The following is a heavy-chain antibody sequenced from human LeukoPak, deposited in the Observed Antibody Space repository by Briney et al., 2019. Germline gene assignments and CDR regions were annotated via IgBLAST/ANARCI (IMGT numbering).Heavy chain of an antibody. CDR2: ISSSSSYI. J-gene: IGHJ4*02. CDR3: ARGERTTMVRGVINFDY. V-gene: IGHV3-21*01. CDR1: GFTFSSYS. Sequence: GGSLRLSCAASGFTFSSYSMNWVRQAPGKGLEWVSSISSSSSYIHYADSVKGRFTISRDNAKNSLYLQMNSLRAEDTAVYYCARGERTTMVRGVINFDYWGQGTLVTVSS. D-gene: IGHD3-10*01.